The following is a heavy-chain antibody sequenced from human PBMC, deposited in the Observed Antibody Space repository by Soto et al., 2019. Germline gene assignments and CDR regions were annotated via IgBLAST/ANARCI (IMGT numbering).Heavy chain of an antibody. CDR3: ARDLRSRYFDL. D-gene: IGHD2-15*01. CDR1: GLTFSNYG. J-gene: IGHJ2*01. CDR2: IWYDGSKK. Sequence: QVQLVESGGGVVQPGRSLTLSCAASGLTFSNYGVHWVRQAPGKGLEWVAVIWYDGSKKYYVDSVKGRFTVSRDNSKNTLYLQMNSLRVEDTAVYYCARDLRSRYFDLWGRGTLVTVSS. V-gene: IGHV3-33*01.